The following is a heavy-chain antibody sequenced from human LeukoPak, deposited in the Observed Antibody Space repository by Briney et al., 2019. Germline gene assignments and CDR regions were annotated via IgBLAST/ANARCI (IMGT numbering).Heavy chain of an antibody. CDR3: ARGSMIVVASDAFDI. CDR1: GFTFSSYS. CDR2: ISSSSSTI. Sequence: GGSLRLSCAASGFTFSSYSMNWVRQAPGKGLEWVSYISSSSSTIYYADSVKGRFTISRDNAKNSLYLQMNSLRAEDTAVYYCARGSMIVVASDAFDIWGQGTMVTVSS. V-gene: IGHV3-48*01. J-gene: IGHJ3*02. D-gene: IGHD3-22*01.